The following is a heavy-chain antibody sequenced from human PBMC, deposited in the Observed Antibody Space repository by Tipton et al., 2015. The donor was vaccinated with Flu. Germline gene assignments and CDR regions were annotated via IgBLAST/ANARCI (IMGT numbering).Heavy chain of an antibody. V-gene: IGHV5-51*01. CDR1: GYSFTSFW. CDR2: IYPGDSET. Sequence: QLVQSGAEVKKPGESLKISCKGSGYSFTSFWIGWVRQMPGKGLEWLGIIYPGDSETKYGPSVEGQVTISVDKSITTAYLQWSSLKASDTAMYYCVRRPYYSGSGSASEYWGQGTLVTVSS. D-gene: IGHD3-10*01. J-gene: IGHJ4*02. CDR3: VRRPYYSGSGSASEY.